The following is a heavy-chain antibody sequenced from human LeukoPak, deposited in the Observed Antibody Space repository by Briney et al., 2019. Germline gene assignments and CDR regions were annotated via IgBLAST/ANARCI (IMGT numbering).Heavy chain of an antibody. CDR1: GGTVSRNY. Sequence: GGSLRLCCAASGGTVSRNYMSWVRQAPGKGLEWVSESYSDGSTYYAASVKGRFSISRDNSKNTVHLQMNSLRAEDTAVYYCARELREHGVFDIWGQGTMVTVSS. V-gene: IGHV3-53*01. J-gene: IGHJ3*02. CDR2: SYSDGST. D-gene: IGHD1-26*01. CDR3: ARELREHGVFDI.